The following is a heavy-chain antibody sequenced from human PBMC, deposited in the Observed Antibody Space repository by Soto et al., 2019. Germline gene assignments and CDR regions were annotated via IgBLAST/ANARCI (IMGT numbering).Heavy chain of an antibody. J-gene: IGHJ6*02. CDR2: IIPFFGTT. D-gene: IGHD3-22*01. CDR1: GGTFSSYA. CDR3: ATAYYHNSSSKDTHSYHALDS. Sequence: SVQVSRKASGGTFSSYAISWVRQAPAQGLEWMGGIIPFFGTTNHAQKFRGRVSVTADESTNTGYMEMSSLTSEDTAVYYCATAYYHNSSSKDTHSYHALDSRGQGTTVTVSS. V-gene: IGHV1-69*13.